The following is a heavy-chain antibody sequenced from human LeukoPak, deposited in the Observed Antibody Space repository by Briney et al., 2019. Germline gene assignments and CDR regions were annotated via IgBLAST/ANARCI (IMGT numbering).Heavy chain of an antibody. CDR1: GLTFSSYE. J-gene: IGHJ3*02. D-gene: IGHD3-22*01. Sequence: LGGSLRLSCAASGLTFSSYEMNWVRQAPGKGLEWVSSISSSSSYIYYADSVKGRFTISRDNAKNSLYLQMNSLRAEDTAVYYCARDPTMIESQLYAFDIWSQGTMVTVSS. V-gene: IGHV3-21*01. CDR2: ISSSSSYI. CDR3: ARDPTMIESQLYAFDI.